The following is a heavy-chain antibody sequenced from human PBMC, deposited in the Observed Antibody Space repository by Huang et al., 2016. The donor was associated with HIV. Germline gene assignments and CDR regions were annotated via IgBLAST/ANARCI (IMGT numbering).Heavy chain of an antibody. J-gene: IGHJ4*02. CDR2: ISPMFGTP. D-gene: IGHD4-17*01. V-gene: IGHV1-69*13. CDR1: GGTFSKYA. CDR3: ARGQLGSYGDYDVLY. Sequence: QVQLVQSGAEVKTPGSSVKVSCKASGGTFSKYAISWVRQAPGQFLEWTGGISPMFGTPNYARKFQGRVTITADDSTSTTYVEVSSLRSEDTALYYCARGQLGSYGDYDVLYWGQGTLVTVSS.